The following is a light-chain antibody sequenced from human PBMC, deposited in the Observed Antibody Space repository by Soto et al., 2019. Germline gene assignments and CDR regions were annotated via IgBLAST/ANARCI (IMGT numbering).Light chain of an antibody. J-gene: IGKJ4*01. CDR1: QSVSSY. V-gene: IGKV3-11*01. CDR2: DVS. CDR3: QQRSNWPTAT. Sequence: EIVLTQSPATLSLSPGERATLSCRASQSVSSYLAWYQQKPGQAPRLLVYDVSTRATGIPARFSGSGSGTDFTLTIGSLEPEDFAVYYCQQRSNWPTATFGGGTRVEIK.